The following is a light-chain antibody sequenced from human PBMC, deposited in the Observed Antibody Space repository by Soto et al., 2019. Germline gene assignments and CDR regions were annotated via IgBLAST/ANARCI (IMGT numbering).Light chain of an antibody. J-gene: IGLJ2*01. CDR3: SSYATSSTLV. V-gene: IGLV2-14*01. CDR1: SSDIGGYNY. CDR2: DVS. Sequence: QSALTQPVSVSGSPGQSITISCTGTSSDIGGYNYVSWYQQHPGKAPKLMIFDVSYRPSGVSNRFSGSKSGNTASLTISGLQAEDEADYYCSSYATSSTLVFGGGTKLTVL.